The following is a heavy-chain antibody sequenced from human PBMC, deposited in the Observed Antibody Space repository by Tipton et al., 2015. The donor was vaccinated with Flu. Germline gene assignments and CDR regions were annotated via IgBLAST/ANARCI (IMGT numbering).Heavy chain of an antibody. CDR2: MNPNSGNT. V-gene: IGHV1-8*01. J-gene: IGHJ4*02. D-gene: IGHD6-13*01. Sequence: QLVQSGAEVKKPGASVKVSCKASGYTFTSYDINWVRQATGQGLEWMGWMNPNSGNTGYAQKFQGRATMTRNTSISTAYMELSSLRSEDTAVYYCARDARYSSSWYSGYWGQGTLVTVSS. CDR1: GYTFTSYD. CDR3: ARDARYSSSWYSGY.